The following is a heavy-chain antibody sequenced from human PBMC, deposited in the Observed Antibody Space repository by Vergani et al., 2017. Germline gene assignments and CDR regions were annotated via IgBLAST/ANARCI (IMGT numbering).Heavy chain of an antibody. J-gene: IGHJ4*02. CDR3: AGGLKGYYFDY. Sequence: EVQLVESGGGLVKPGGSLRLSCAASGFTFSSYSMNWVRQAPGKGLEWVSSISSSSSSIYYADSVKGRCTISRYNAKNSLYLQMNSLRAEETAVYYCAGGLKGYYFDYWGQGTLVTVSS. CDR2: ISSSSSSI. V-gene: IGHV3-21*01. D-gene: IGHD2-21*01. CDR1: GFTFSSYS.